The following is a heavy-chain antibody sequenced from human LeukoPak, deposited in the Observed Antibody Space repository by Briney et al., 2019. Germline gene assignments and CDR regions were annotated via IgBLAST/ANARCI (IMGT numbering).Heavy chain of an antibody. Sequence: GGSLRLSCAASGFTFSSYAMHWVRQDPGKGLEWVAVISYDGSNKYYADSVKGRFTISRDNSKNTLYLQMNSLRAEDTAVYYCARSRTLDYWGQGTLVTVSS. V-gene: IGHV3-30-3*01. CDR1: GFTFSSYA. CDR3: ARSRTLDY. CDR2: ISYDGSNK. J-gene: IGHJ4*02. D-gene: IGHD1-14*01.